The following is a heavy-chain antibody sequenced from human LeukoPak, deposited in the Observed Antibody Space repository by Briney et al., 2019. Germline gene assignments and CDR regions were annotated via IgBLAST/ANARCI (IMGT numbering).Heavy chain of an antibody. Sequence: GGSLRLSCATSGFTFSSYAISWVRQAPGKGLEWVSAISGSGGSTYYADSVKGRFTIPRDNSKNTLYLQMNSLRAEDTAVYYCAKAANSWYYFDYWGQGTLVTVSS. CDR3: AKAANSWYYFDY. V-gene: IGHV3-23*01. D-gene: IGHD6-13*01. CDR2: ISGSGGST. CDR1: GFTFSSYA. J-gene: IGHJ4*02.